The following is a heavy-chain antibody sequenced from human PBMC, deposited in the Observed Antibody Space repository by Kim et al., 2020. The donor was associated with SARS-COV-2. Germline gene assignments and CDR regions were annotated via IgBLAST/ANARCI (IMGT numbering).Heavy chain of an antibody. D-gene: IGHD3-16*01. CDR3: ARDLFGEFDF. Sequence: YAGSGGGRFNISRDIAKTTLFLKMNSLRAEDTAVYYCARDLFGEFDFWGQGTLVTVSS. V-gene: IGHV3-74*01. J-gene: IGHJ4*02.